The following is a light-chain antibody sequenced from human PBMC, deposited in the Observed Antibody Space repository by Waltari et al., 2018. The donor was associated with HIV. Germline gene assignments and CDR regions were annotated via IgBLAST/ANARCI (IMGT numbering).Light chain of an antibody. J-gene: IGKJ5*01. CDR2: GAS. Sequence: EIVLTQSPATLSLSPGDRAPLFCMASQRVISNNLAWYQQTPGQAPRLLIYGASSRATGIPARFSGSGSGTVFSLTISRLEPEDFAVYSCQQYANSAPITFGQGTRLEIK. V-gene: IGKV3-20*01. CDR1: QRVISNN. CDR3: QQYANSAPIT.